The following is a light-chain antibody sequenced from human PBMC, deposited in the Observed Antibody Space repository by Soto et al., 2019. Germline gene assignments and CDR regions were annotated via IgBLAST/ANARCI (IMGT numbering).Light chain of an antibody. V-gene: IGKV4-1*01. J-gene: IGKJ5*01. CDR3: KQYYSTLIS. Sequence: DIALTQSPDSLSLSLGERATINCKSSQSVFYNSYNRSYLAWYQVKPGRPPKLLFSWASTRESGVPDRFSGRGSGTDFTLTISSLQAEDVAVYYCKQYYSTLISFGQGTRLEIK. CDR2: WAS. CDR1: QSVFYNSYNRSY.